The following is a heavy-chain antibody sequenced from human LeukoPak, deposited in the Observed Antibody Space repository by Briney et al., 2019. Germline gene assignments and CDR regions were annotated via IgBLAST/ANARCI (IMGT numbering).Heavy chain of an antibody. CDR2: IYYSGST. J-gene: IGHJ4*02. CDR3: ARRDSSSWYSYYFDY. V-gene: IGHV4-59*08. Sequence: PSETLSLTCTVSGGSIISYYWSWIRQPPGKGLEWIGYIYYSGSTNYNPSLKSRVTISVDTSKNQFSLKLSSVTAADTAVYYCARRDSSSWYSYYFDYWGQGTLVTVSS. D-gene: IGHD6-13*01. CDR1: GGSIISYY.